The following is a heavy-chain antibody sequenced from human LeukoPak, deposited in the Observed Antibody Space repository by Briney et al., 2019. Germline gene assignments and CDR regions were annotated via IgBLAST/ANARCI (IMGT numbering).Heavy chain of an antibody. V-gene: IGHV3-11*01. Sequence: GGSLRLSCAASGFSFSDYYMSWIRQAPGKGLEWVSWVSFISSTGSTTYYADSVKGRFTISRDNSKNTLYLQMNSLRAEDTAVYYCAKTKPYGTTWYGGIDWGQGALVTVSS. CDR2: ISSTGSTT. CDR1: GFSFSDYY. CDR3: AKTKPYGTTWYGGID. J-gene: IGHJ4*02. D-gene: IGHD6-13*01.